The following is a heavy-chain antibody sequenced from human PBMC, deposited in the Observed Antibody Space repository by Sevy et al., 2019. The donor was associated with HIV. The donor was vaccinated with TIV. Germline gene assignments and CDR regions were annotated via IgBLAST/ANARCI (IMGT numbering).Heavy chain of an antibody. V-gene: IGHV1-2*02. Sequence: ASVKVSCKASGYTFTDYFLHWVRQAPGQGLEWLGWINPPSGGTIFAQKFQGRVAMTRDTSISTAYLDLGRLRFDDTAVYYCARGYTGHEEGDYWGQGTLVTVSS. CDR1: GYTFTDYF. J-gene: IGHJ4*02. CDR3: ARGYTGHEEGDY. CDR2: INPPSGGT. D-gene: IGHD2-2*02.